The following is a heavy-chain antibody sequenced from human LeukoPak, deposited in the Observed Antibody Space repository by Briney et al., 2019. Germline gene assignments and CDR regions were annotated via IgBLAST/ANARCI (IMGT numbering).Heavy chain of an antibody. CDR1: GGSFSGYY. D-gene: IGHD3-9*01. CDR3: ARGWDGYYNPWFDY. V-gene: IGHV4-34*01. J-gene: IGHJ4*02. CDR2: INHSGST. Sequence: SETLSLTCAVYGGSFSGYYWSWIRQTPGKGLEWIGEINHSGSTNYNPSLKSRVTISVDTSKNQFSLKLSSVTAADTAVYYCARGWDGYYNPWFDYWGQGTLVTVSS.